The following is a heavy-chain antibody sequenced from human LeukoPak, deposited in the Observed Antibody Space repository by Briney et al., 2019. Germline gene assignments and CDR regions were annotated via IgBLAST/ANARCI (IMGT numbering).Heavy chain of an antibody. CDR1: GFTFSNAW. CDR3: TTATSY. J-gene: IGHJ4*02. CDR2: IKSKTYGGTA. V-gene: IGHV3-15*01. Sequence: GGSLRPSCAASGFTFSNAWMSWVRQAAGKGLEWVGRIKSKTYGGTADYPPPVKGRFTISRHDSENTVYLQMNSLKTEDTAVYYCTTATSYWGQGSLVTASS.